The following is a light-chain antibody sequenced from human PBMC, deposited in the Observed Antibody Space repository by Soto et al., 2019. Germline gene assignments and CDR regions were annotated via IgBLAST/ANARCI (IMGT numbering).Light chain of an antibody. CDR3: QQYNNWPPFT. CDR1: QSVSST. J-gene: IGKJ3*01. V-gene: IGKV3-15*01. CDR2: GAS. Sequence: EIVMTQSQATLSVSPGERATLSGRASQSVSSTLAWYQQKPGQAPRLLIYGASTRATGIPARFSGSGSGTEFTLTISSLQSEDFAVYYCQQYNNWPPFTFGPGTKVDIK.